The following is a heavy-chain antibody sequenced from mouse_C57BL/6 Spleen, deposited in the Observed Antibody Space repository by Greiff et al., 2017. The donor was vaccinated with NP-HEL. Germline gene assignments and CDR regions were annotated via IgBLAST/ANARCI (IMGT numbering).Heavy chain of an antibody. J-gene: IGHJ4*01. D-gene: IGHD2-4*01. CDR3: TRRYDYDVHYYAMDY. CDR2: IDPETGGT. Sequence: QVHVKQSGAELVRPGASVTLSCKASGYTFTDYEMHWVKQTPVHGLEWIGAIDPETGGTAYNQKFKGKAILTADKSSSTAYMELRSLTSEDSAVYYCTRRYDYDVHYYAMDYWGQGTSVTVSS. CDR1: GYTFTDYE. V-gene: IGHV1-15*01.